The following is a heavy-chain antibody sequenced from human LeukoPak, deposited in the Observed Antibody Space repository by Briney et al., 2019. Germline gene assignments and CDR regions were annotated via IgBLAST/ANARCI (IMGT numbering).Heavy chain of an antibody. J-gene: IGHJ6*03. Sequence: PGGSLRLSCAASGFTFSSYGMHWVRQAPGKGLEWVAFIRYDGSNKYYADSVKGRFTISRDNSKNTLYLQMNSLRAEDTAVYSCAKEFGDSSGYLGGYYYYMDVWGKGTTVTISS. V-gene: IGHV3-30*02. CDR2: IRYDGSNK. CDR1: GFTFSSYG. CDR3: AKEFGDSSGYLGGYYYYMDV. D-gene: IGHD3-22*01.